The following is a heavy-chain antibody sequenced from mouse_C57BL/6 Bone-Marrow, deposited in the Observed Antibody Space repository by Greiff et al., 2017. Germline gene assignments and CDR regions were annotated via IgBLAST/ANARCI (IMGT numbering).Heavy chain of an antibody. V-gene: IGHV1-55*01. Sequence: VKLQESGAELVKPGASVKMSCKASGYTFTSSWITWVKQRPGQGLEWIGDIYPGSGSTNYNEKFKSKATLTVDTSSSTAYMQLSSLTSEDSAVYYCARRNPYDYDGDYWGQGTTLTVSS. CDR3: ARRNPYDYDGDY. CDR1: GYTFTSSW. CDR2: IYPGSGST. J-gene: IGHJ2*01. D-gene: IGHD2-4*01.